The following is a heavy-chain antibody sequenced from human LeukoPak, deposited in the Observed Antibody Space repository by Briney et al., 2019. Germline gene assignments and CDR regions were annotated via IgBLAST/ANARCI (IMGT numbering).Heavy chain of an antibody. J-gene: IGHJ4*02. D-gene: IGHD5-12*01. V-gene: IGHV1-8*03. Sequence: ASVKVSCKASGYTFTGYYMHWVRQATGQGLEWMGWMNPNSGNTGYAQKFQGRVTITRNTSISTAYMELSSLRSEDTAVYYCARAITRGYSGYDYGYWGQGTLVTVSS. CDR2: MNPNSGNT. CDR3: ARAITRGYSGYDYGY. CDR1: GYTFTGYY.